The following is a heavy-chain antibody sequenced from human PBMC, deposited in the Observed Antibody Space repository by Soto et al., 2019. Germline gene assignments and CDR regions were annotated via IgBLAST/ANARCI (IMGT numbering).Heavy chain of an antibody. Sequence: QLQLQESGPGLVKPSETLSLTCTVSGGSISSSSYYWGWIRQPPGKGLEWIGSIYYSGSTYYNPSLKSRVTISVDTSKNQFSLKLSSVTAADTAVYYCARGGGFYDSSGYYPGLFDYWGQGTLVTVSS. V-gene: IGHV4-39*01. CDR1: GGSISSSSYY. D-gene: IGHD3-22*01. J-gene: IGHJ4*02. CDR3: ARGGGFYDSSGYYPGLFDY. CDR2: IYYSGST.